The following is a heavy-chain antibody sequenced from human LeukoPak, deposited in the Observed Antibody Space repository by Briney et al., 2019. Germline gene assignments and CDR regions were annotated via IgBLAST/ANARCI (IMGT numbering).Heavy chain of an antibody. D-gene: IGHD2-2*01. J-gene: IGHJ4*02. CDR1: GFTFSSYG. V-gene: IGHV3-33*01. CDR3: ARVPLPAAKGGYFDY. CDR2: IWYDGSNK. Sequence: GRSLRLSCAASGFTFSSYGMHWVRQAPGKGLEWVAVIWYDGSNKYYADSVKGRFTISRDNSKNTLYLQMNSLRAEDTAVYYCARVPLPAAKGGYFDYWGQGTLVTVSS.